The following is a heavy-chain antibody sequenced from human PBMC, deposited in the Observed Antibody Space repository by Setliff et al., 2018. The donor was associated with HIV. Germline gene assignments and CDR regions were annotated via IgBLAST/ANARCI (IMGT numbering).Heavy chain of an antibody. CDR3: AREAYFFASGTYYFDS. V-gene: IGHV4-59*11. Sequence: SETLSLTCTVSGGSISSHYWSWIRQPPGKGLGWIGSIHYSGSTNYNPSLKSRVTISVDTSKNQFSLKLSSVTAADTALYFCAREAYFFASGTYYFDSWGQGTLVTVSS. D-gene: IGHD3-10*01. CDR1: GGSISSHY. J-gene: IGHJ4*02. CDR2: IHYSGST.